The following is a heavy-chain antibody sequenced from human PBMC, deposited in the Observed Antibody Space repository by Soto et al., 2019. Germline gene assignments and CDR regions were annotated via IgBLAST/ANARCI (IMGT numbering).Heavy chain of an antibody. CDR3: TKDYTVAADPSSVILFDY. J-gene: IGHJ4*02. CDR1: GFTFNHYA. V-gene: IGHV3-23*01. CDR2: IIANGGT. D-gene: IGHD2-15*01. Sequence: GGSLRLSCAATGFTFNHYAMSWVRQAPGKGLEWVSIIIANGGTFYADSVKGRFTISRDNSKKTVYLQMRSVRVEDTAIYYCTKDYTVAADPSSVILFDYWGQGALVTVSS.